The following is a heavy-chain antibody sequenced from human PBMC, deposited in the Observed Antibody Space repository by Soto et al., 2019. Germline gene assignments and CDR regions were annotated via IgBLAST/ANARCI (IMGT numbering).Heavy chain of an antibody. CDR3: AREVPSRYFDL. J-gene: IGHJ2*01. D-gene: IGHD3-10*01. Sequence: QVRLQQWVAGLLKPSETLPLTCAVNGGSFSDYYWSWIRQPPGKGLEWIGEINHSGSTNYNPSLKSRVTISVDTSKNQFSLKLNSVTAADTAVYYCAREVPSRYFDLWGRGTPVTVSS. CDR1: GGSFSDYY. CDR2: INHSGST. V-gene: IGHV4-34*01.